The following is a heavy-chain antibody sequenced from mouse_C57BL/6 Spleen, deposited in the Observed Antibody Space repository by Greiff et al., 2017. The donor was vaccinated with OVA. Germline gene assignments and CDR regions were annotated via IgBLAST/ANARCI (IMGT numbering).Heavy chain of an antibody. Sequence: QVQLKQSGAELVRPGASVTLSCKASRYTFTDYEMHWVKQTPVHGLEWIGAIDPETGGTAYNQKFKGKSILTADKSSSTAYMELRILTSEDSAVYYCTRYGYEIDYWGQGTTLTVSS. CDR2: IDPETGGT. V-gene: IGHV1-15*01. J-gene: IGHJ2*01. CDR3: TRYGYEIDY. D-gene: IGHD1-2*01. CDR1: RYTFTDYE.